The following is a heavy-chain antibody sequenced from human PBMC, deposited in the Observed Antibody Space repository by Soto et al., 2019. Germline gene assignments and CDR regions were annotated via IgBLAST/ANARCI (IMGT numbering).Heavy chain of an antibody. D-gene: IGHD4-4*01. Sequence: SETLSLTCAVYGGSFSGYYWNWIRQPPGKGLEWIGEINHSGSTNYNPSLKSRVTISVDRSKNQFSLNLSSVTAADTAVYYCARGMTTVTTYDYWGQGTLVTVSS. CDR3: ARGMTTVTTYDY. CDR1: GGSFSGYY. CDR2: INHSGST. V-gene: IGHV4-34*01. J-gene: IGHJ4*02.